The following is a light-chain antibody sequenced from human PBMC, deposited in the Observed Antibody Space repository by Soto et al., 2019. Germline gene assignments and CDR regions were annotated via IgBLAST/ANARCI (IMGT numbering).Light chain of an antibody. V-gene: IGLV2-23*02. Sequence: QSVLTQPASVSGSPGQSITISCTGTSSDVGAYNFVSWYQHHPGRAPKVIIYEVTIRPSGVSNRFSGSKSGNTASLTISGLQAEDEADYYCCSSGGSPTYVFGTGTKVTVL. CDR3: CSSGGSPTYV. CDR2: EVT. J-gene: IGLJ1*01. CDR1: SSDVGAYNF.